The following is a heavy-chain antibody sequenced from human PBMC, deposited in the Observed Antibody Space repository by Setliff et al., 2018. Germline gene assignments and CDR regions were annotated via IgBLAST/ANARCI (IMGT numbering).Heavy chain of an antibody. J-gene: IGHJ4*02. V-gene: IGHV4-39*07. CDR1: GGSISSSIYY. Sequence: PSETLSLTCTVSGGSISSSIYYWGWIRQPPGKGLEWIGSIYYRGSTYYNPSLKSRVTISVDTSKNQFSLKLSSGTAADTAVYYCARRETYYNFWSGYYAYWGQGTLVTGSS. D-gene: IGHD3-3*01. CDR2: IYYRGST. CDR3: ARRETYYNFWSGYYAY.